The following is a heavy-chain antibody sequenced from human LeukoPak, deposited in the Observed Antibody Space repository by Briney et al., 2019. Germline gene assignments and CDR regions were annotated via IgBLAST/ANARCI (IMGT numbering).Heavy chain of an antibody. CDR1: EFTFSSYD. D-gene: IGHD2-2*01. Sequence: GGSLTLSCTASEFTFSSYDMQGARQAPGKGLEWVSGISASGGNTWYADSVKGRFTISRDNSKNTLYLQMNSLRAEDTAVYYCAKCVSAKSTPYVLGVWGQGTTVSVSS. CDR3: AKCVSAKSTPYVLGV. J-gene: IGHJ6*02. V-gene: IGHV3-23*01. CDR2: ISASGGNT.